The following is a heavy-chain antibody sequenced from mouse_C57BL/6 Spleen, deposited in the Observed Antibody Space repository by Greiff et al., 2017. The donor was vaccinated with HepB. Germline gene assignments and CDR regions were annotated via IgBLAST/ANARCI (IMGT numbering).Heavy chain of an antibody. Sequence: DVKLQESGPGLVKPSQSLSLTCSVTGYSITSGYYWNWIRQFPGNKLEWMGYISYDGSNNYNPSLKNRISITRDTSKNQFFLKLNSVTTEDTATYYCAREGPRDAMDYWGQGTSVTVSS. J-gene: IGHJ4*01. D-gene: IGHD3-3*01. CDR3: AREGPRDAMDY. CDR1: GYSITSGYY. V-gene: IGHV3-6*01. CDR2: ISYDGSN.